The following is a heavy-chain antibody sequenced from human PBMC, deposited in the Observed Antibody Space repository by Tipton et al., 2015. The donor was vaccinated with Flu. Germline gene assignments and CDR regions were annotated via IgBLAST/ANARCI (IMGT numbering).Heavy chain of an antibody. Sequence: LRLSCTVSGGSISSYYWSWIRQPPGKGLEWIGYIYYSGSTNYNPSLKSRVTISVDTSKNQFSLKLSSVTAADTAVYYCARWIQLLDAFDIWGQGTMVTVSS. D-gene: IGHD5-18*01. CDR2: IYYSGST. J-gene: IGHJ3*02. V-gene: IGHV4-59*01. CDR1: GGSISSYY. CDR3: ARWIQLLDAFDI.